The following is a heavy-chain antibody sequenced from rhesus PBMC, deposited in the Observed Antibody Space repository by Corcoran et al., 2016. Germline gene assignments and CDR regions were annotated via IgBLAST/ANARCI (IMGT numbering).Heavy chain of an antibody. Sequence: EVQLVESGGGWAKPGGSLRPPGAASGFTFSSYWMNWVPQAPGKGLGGVTAINSSGCSTYYTGSVKCRYTISRDISNNTLSLQMNSLRAEGTAVYYCARSTVLVVVAMINWYFDLWGPGTPITISS. V-gene: IGHV3S25*01. D-gene: IGHD2-21*01. CDR2: INSSGCST. CDR3: ARSTVLVVVAMINWYFDL. J-gene: IGHJ2*01. CDR1: GFTFSSYW.